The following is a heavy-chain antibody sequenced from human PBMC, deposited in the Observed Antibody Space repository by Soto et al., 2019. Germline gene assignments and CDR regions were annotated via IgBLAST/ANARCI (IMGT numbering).Heavy chain of an antibody. D-gene: IGHD3-3*01. CDR3: ATSSRFLDWSYTN. CDR2: ISGGGDST. J-gene: IGHJ4*02. CDR1: GFTFGSYA. Sequence: EVQLLESGGGLVQPGWSLRLSCAASGFTFGSYAMSWVRQAPGKGLEWVSAISGGGDSTYYADSVKGRFTISRDNSKNTLYLQMNSLRAEDTAVYYCATSSRFLDWSYTNWGQGTLVTVSS. V-gene: IGHV3-23*01.